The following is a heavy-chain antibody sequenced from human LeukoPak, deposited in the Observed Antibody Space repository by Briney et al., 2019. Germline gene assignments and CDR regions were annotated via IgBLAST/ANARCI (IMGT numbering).Heavy chain of an antibody. D-gene: IGHD6-19*01. V-gene: IGHV4-61*02. CDR2: IYSSGNT. Sequence: SETLSLTCTVSGGSISSGSYFWIWIRQPAGRGLEWIGRIYSSGNTNYNPSLKSRVTISVDTSKNQFSLKLTSVTAADTSIYYCARIPTNAVPSAHNGFDIWGQGTMLTVSS. CDR3: ARIPTNAVPSAHNGFDI. CDR1: GGSISSGSYF. J-gene: IGHJ3*02.